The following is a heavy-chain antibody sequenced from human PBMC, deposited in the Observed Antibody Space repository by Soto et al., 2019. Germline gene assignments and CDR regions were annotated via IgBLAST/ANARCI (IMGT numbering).Heavy chain of an antibody. D-gene: IGHD6-13*01. V-gene: IGHV2-70*01. CDR1: GFSLSTSGMC. J-gene: IGHJ4*02. Sequence: SGPTLVNPTQTLTLTCTFSGFSLSTSGMCVSWIRQPPGKALEWLALIDWDDDKYYSTSLKTRLTISKDTSKNQVVLTMTNMDPVDTATYYCARIFIVEEQPVHDYRGQGTLVTVSS. CDR3: ARIFIVEEQPVHDY. CDR2: IDWDDDK.